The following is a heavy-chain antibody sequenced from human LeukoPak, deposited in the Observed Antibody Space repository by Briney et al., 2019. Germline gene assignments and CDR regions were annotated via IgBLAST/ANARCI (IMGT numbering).Heavy chain of an antibody. CDR2: ISGSGGST. Sequence: GGSLRLSCAASGFTFSSYAMSWDRQAPGKGLEWVSAISGSGGSTYYADSVKGRFTISRDNSKNTLYLQMDSLRAEDTAVYYCAKDLGYSYGSFGSFDYWGQGTLVTVSS. CDR3: AKDLGYSYGSFGSFDY. V-gene: IGHV3-23*01. D-gene: IGHD5-18*01. J-gene: IGHJ4*02. CDR1: GFTFSSYA.